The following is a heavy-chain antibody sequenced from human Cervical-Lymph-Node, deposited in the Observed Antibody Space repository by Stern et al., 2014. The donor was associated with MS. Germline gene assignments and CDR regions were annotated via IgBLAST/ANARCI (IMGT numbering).Heavy chain of an antibody. V-gene: IGHV4-59*01. CDR2: ISNSGSA. Sequence: QLQLQESGPGLVKPSETLSLNCTVSGDSISNKYWSWIRQSSGKGLEWIGHISNSGSANYSPSLKSRVTISLDTSKNQFSLRLRSVTAMDTAVYYCARAETYSSSSFWFDPWGQGTQVTVS. J-gene: IGHJ5*02. CDR1: GDSISNKY. CDR3: ARAETYSSSSFWFDP. D-gene: IGHD6-6*01.